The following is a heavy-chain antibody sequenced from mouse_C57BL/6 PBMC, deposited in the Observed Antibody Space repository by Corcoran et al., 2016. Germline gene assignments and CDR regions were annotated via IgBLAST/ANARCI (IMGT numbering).Heavy chain of an antibody. V-gene: IGHV9-3*01. Sequence: QIQLVQSGPELKKPGETVKISCKASGYTFTTYGMSWVKQAPGKGLKWMGWINTYSGVPTYADDFKGRFAFSLETSANTTYLQINNLKNEDTATYFCARGRLKGSSPYAMDYWGQGTSVTVSS. CDR3: ARGRLKGSSPYAMDY. CDR1: GYTFTTYG. CDR2: INTYSGVP. J-gene: IGHJ4*01. D-gene: IGHD1-1*01.